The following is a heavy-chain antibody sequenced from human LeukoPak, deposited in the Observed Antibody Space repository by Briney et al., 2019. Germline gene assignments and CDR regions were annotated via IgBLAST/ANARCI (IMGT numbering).Heavy chain of an antibody. V-gene: IGHV1-18*01. CDR1: GYPFTSYG. Sequence: ASVKVSCTASGYPFTSYGINWVRQAPGQGPEFMGSSSPYNGNTRYARKFNGRVTMTTDTSTSTAYMELTSLGLDDTAVYYCAREWRDCDGGCVTGHFDYWGEGTLVTVSS. CDR2: SSPYNGNT. D-gene: IGHD2-21*01. J-gene: IGHJ4*02. CDR3: AREWRDCDGGCVTGHFDY.